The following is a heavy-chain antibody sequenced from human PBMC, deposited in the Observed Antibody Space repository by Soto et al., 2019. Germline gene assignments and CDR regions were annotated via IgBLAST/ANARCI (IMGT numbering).Heavy chain of an antibody. CDR2: ISSSGSTI. CDR1: GFTFSDYY. D-gene: IGHD3-3*01. Sequence: AGGSLRLSCAASGFTFSDYYMSWIRQAPGKGLEWVSYISSSGSTIYYADSVKGRFTISRDNAKNSLYLQMNSLRAEDTAVYYCAREFRGVYDFWSGYSRYYYYMDVWGKGTTVTVSS. CDR3: AREFRGVYDFWSGYSRYYYYMDV. V-gene: IGHV3-11*01. J-gene: IGHJ6*03.